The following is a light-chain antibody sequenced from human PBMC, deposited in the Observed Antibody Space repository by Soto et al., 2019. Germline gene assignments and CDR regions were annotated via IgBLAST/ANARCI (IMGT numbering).Light chain of an antibody. CDR1: SSNIGAGYD. Sequence: QSALTQPPSVSGAPGQRVTISCTGSSSNIGAGYDVHWYQQLPGRAPKLLIYGNTNRPSGVPDRFSGSKSGTSASLAITGLQAEDEADYYCLSFDSSLSVVSGGGTQLTVL. V-gene: IGLV1-40*01. CDR2: GNT. J-gene: IGLJ2*01. CDR3: LSFDSSLSVV.